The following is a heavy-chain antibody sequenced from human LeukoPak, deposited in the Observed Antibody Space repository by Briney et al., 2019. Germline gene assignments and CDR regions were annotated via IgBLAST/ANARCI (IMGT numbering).Heavy chain of an antibody. V-gene: IGHV4-59*01. J-gene: IGHJ5*02. CDR1: GGSISTYY. Sequence: PSETLSLTCTVSGGSISTYYWSWIRQPPGKGLEWIGNIYYTGSTNYNPSLKSRVTISVDTSKNQFSLKLSSVTAADTAVYYCARSHSSGWSKFDPWGQGTLVTISS. CDR3: ARSHSSGWSKFDP. CDR2: IYYTGST. D-gene: IGHD6-19*01.